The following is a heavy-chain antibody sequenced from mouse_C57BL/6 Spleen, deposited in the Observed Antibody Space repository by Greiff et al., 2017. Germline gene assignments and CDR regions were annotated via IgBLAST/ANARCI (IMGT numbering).Heavy chain of an antibody. CDR3: ARRGGTGTRWYFDV. J-gene: IGHJ1*03. CDR2: ISDGGSYT. CDR1: GFTFSSYA. Sequence: EVKLVESGGGLVKPGGSLKLSCAASGFTFSSYAMSWVRQTPEKRLEWVATISDGGSYTYYPDNVKGRFTISRDNAKNNLYLQMSHLKSEDTAMYYCARRGGTGTRWYFDVWGTGTTVTVSS. D-gene: IGHD4-1*01. V-gene: IGHV5-4*03.